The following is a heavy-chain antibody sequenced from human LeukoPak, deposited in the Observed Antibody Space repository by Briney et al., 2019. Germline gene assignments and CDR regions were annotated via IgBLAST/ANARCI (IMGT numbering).Heavy chain of an antibody. CDR3: ARDQYSGSLDY. CDR1: GGSISSYY. CDR2: IYYSGST. Sequence: PSETLSLTCTVSGGSISSYYWSWIRQPPGKGLEWIGYIYYSGSTNYNPSLKSRVTISVDTSKNQFSLKLSSVTAADTAVYYCARDQYSGSLDYWGQGTLVTVSS. D-gene: IGHD1-26*01. J-gene: IGHJ4*02. V-gene: IGHV4-59*12.